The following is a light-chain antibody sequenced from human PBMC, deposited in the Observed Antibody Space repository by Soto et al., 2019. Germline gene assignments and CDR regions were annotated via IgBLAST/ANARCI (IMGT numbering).Light chain of an antibody. V-gene: IGLV1-40*01. J-gene: IGLJ1*01. CDR1: SSNIGAGSD. CDR2: GNS. CDR3: QSYDSSLSGPSYV. Sequence: QSVLTQPPSVSGAPGQRVTISCTGSSSNIGAGSDVHWYQQLPGAAPKLLIYGNSNRPSGVPDRFSGSKSGTSASLAITGLQAEDEADYYCQSYDSSLSGPSYVFGTGTKLTVL.